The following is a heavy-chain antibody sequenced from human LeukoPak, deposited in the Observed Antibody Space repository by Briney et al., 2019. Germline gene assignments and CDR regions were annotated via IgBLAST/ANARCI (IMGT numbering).Heavy chain of an antibody. CDR1: GYTFTGYY. CDR2: LNPNTGGT. J-gene: IGHJ4*02. V-gene: IGHV1-2*02. CDR3: ARGDGSGNSYGLIHGH. Sequence: ASVKVSRKASGYTFTGYYIHWVRQAPGQGLEWMGWLNPNTGGTNYAQKFQGRVTMTRDTSISTAYMELGRLSSDDTAVYYCARGDGSGNSYGLIHGHWGQGTLFIVSS. D-gene: IGHD3-10*01.